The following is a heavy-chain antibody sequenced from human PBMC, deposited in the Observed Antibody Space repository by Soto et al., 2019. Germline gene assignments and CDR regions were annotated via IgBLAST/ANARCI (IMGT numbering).Heavy chain of an antibody. CDR1: GGSVNIATYY. V-gene: IGHV4-61*01. Sequence: SETLSLTCTVPGGSVNIATYYWSWIRQPPGKGLEWIGFIHYSGSTNYNPSLKGRVTMSVDTSKNQFSLKLTSVNTADTAIYYCTRGGDPYKTGHWGQGTLVTVS. J-gene: IGHJ4*02. CDR2: IHYSGST. D-gene: IGHD2-21*01. CDR3: TRGGDPYKTGH.